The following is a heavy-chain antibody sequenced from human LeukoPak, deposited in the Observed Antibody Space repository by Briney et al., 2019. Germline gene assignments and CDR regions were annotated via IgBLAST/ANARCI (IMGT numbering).Heavy chain of an antibody. CDR2: IYYSGST. D-gene: IGHD3-9*01. CDR1: GGSISSYY. Sequence: SETLSLTCTVSGGSISSYYWSWIRQPPGKGLEWIGYIYYSGSTNYNPSLKSRVTISVDTSKNQFSLKLSSVTAADTAVYYCARARYVNSFYAFDIWGQGTLVTVSS. V-gene: IGHV4-59*01. J-gene: IGHJ3*02. CDR3: ARARYVNSFYAFDI.